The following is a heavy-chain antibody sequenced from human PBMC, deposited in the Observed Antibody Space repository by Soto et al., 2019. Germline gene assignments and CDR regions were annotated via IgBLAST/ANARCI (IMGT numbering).Heavy chain of an antibody. Sequence: ASVKVSCKASGGTFSSYAISWVRQAPGQGLEWMGGIIPIFGTANYAQKFQGRVTITADESTSTAYMELSSLRSEDTAVYYCAREGSVVVVAATSTYYYYGMDVWGQGTTVTVSS. J-gene: IGHJ6*02. CDR1: GGTFSSYA. CDR3: AREGSVVVVAATSTYYYYGMDV. CDR2: IIPIFGTA. V-gene: IGHV1-69*13. D-gene: IGHD2-15*01.